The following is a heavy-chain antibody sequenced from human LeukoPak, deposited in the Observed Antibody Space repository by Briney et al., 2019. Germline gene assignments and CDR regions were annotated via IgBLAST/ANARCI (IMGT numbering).Heavy chain of an antibody. V-gene: IGHV5-51*01. CDR1: GYSFSSYW. D-gene: IGHD5-18*01. CDR2: IYAGDSDT. Sequence: GESLKISYEGSGYSFSSYWIGWVRQMPGKGLEWMGIIYAGDSDTRYSPSFQGQITISVDKSISTAYLQWSSLKASDTAMYYCARHPLGYNYGYIDYWGQGTLVTVSS. CDR3: ARHPLGYNYGYIDY. J-gene: IGHJ4*02.